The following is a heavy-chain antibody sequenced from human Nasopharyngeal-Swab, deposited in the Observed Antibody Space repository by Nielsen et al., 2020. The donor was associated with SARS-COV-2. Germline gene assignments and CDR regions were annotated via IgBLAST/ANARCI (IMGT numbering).Heavy chain of an antibody. V-gene: IGHV3-7*03. CDR2: INGDGSAR. CDR3: ARPLSRDSTWTTEANWFDP. Sequence: GGSLRLSCVGTGFTFSSLWMNWVRQAPGKGLEWVANINGDGSARYYVDSVRGRFTVSRDNAKNSLYLQMNSLRAEDTALYHCARPLSRDSTWTTEANWFDPWGQGTLVTVSS. J-gene: IGHJ5*02. CDR1: GFTFSSLW. D-gene: IGHD6-13*01.